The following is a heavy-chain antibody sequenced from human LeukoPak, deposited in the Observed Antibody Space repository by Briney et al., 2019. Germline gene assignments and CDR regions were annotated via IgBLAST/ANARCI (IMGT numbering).Heavy chain of an antibody. D-gene: IGHD6-13*01. Sequence: SETLSLTCTVSGGSINSYFWTWIRQPPGKGLEWIGYIHYSGSTDYNPSLKSRVTISVDTSKNQFSLKLSSVTAADTAVYYCARAGIAAAGTEYFQHWGQGTLVTVSS. J-gene: IGHJ1*01. CDR1: GGSINSYF. CDR2: IHYSGST. CDR3: ARAGIAAAGTEYFQH. V-gene: IGHV4-59*01.